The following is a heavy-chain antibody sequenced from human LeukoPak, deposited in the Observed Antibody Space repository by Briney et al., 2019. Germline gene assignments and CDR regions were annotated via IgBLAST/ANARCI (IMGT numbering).Heavy chain of an antibody. V-gene: IGHV3-74*03. CDR3: ARGGVGSFDL. J-gene: IGHJ5*02. D-gene: IGHD3-10*01. Sequence: GGSLRLSCGASGFNFGYYSMHWVRQVPGKGLVWVSRIHSDGRDTTYADSVKGRFIISRHNAKNTLSLEMNSLNVDDTAVYFCARGGVGSFDLWGQGTLVTVSS. CDR2: IHSDGRDT. CDR1: GFNFGYYS.